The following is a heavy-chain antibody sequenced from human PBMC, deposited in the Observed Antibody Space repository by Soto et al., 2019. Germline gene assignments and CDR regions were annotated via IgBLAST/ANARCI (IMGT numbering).Heavy chain of an antibody. CDR1: GFTFSSYA. J-gene: IGHJ4*02. CDR2: VSFGGST. D-gene: IGHD2-15*01. CDR3: AKRRGAGGHFDY. Sequence: DVQLLESGGGLVQPEGSLRLSCAASGFTFSSYAMGWVRQGPGKGLEWVAVVSFGGSTHYADSVRGRFTISRDNSTNTLSLPMNSLTAEDPAVYFCAKRRGAGGHFDYWGQGALVTVSS. V-gene: IGHV3-23*01.